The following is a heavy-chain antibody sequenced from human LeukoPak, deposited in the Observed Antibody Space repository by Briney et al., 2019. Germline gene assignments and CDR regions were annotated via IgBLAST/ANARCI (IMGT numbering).Heavy chain of an antibody. CDR2: IYYSGST. Sequence: SETLSLTCTVSGGSISSGDYYWSWIRQPPGKGLEWIGYIYYSGSTYYNPSLKSRVTISVDTSKNQFSLKLSSVTAADTAVYYCARGTSSSPNNWFDPWGQGTLVTVSS. J-gene: IGHJ5*02. V-gene: IGHV4-30-4*01. CDR3: ARGTSSSPNNWFDP. D-gene: IGHD2-2*01. CDR1: GGSISSGDYY.